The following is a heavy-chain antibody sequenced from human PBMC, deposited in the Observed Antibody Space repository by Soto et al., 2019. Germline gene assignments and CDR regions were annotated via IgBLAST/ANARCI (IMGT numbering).Heavy chain of an antibody. J-gene: IGHJ4*02. Sequence: QVHLVESGGGVVQAGRSLRLSCTASGLTLNSFAIHWVRQAPGKGLEWVSVISEDGGNKYFAESVRGRFLISRDNSKNTVYRQMNSLRLEDTAVDFCARRLTRTVSALGYWGQGTLVSVSS. CDR1: GLTLNSFA. CDR3: ARRLTRTVSALGY. V-gene: IGHV3-30-3*01. CDR2: ISEDGGNK. D-gene: IGHD6-19*01.